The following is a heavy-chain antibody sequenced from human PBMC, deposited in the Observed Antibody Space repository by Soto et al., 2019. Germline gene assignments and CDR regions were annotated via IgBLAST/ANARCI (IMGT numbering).Heavy chain of an antibody. CDR1: GFTFSSYA. V-gene: IGHV3-23*01. CDR2: ISGSGGST. J-gene: IGHJ5*02. Sequence: EVQLLESGGGLVQPGGSLRLSCAASGFTFSSYAMSWVRQAPGKGLEWVSAISGSGGSTYYADSVKGRFTISRDNSKNALYLQMNGRGAGATAVYYCAKGAYIVVVVAATRFLNWFDPWGQGTLVTVTS. CDR3: AKGAYIVVVVAATRFLNWFDP. D-gene: IGHD2-15*01.